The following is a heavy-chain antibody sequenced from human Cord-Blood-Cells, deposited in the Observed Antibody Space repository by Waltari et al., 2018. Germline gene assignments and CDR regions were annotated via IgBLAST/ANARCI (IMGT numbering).Heavy chain of an antibody. Sequence: QVQLVQSGAEVKKPGASVKDSCKASGYPFTSYDITWVRQATGQGLEWMGWMNPNSGNTGYAKKFQGRVTMTRNTSMSTAYMELGGLRSEDTAVYYCASGVRQWRDGMDVWGQGTTVTVSS. V-gene: IGHV1-8*01. CDR1: GYPFTSYD. CDR3: ASGVRQWRDGMDV. D-gene: IGHD6-19*01. CDR2: MNPNSGNT. J-gene: IGHJ6*02.